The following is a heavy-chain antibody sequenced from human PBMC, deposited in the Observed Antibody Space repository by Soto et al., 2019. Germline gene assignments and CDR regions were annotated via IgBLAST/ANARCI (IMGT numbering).Heavy chain of an antibody. CDR2: ISGSGGGT. V-gene: IGHV3-23*01. CDR1: GFTFSSYA. CDR3: AKAGEVRATITTIDY. Sequence: GGSLRLSCAASGFTFSSYAVSWVRQAPGKGLEWVSGISGSGGGTYYADSVKGRFTISRDNSKNTLYLQMNSLRAEDTAVYYCAKAGEVRATITTIDYWGQGTLVTVSS. J-gene: IGHJ4*02. D-gene: IGHD4-4*01.